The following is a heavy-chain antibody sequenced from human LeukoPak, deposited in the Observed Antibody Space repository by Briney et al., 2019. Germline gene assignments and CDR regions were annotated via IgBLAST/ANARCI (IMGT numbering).Heavy chain of an antibody. V-gene: IGHV4-39*01. D-gene: IGHD3-16*02. Sequence: PSETLSLTCTVSGGSISSSSYYWGWIRQPPGKGLEWIGSIYYSGSTYYNPSLKSRVTISVDTSKNQFSLKLSSVTAAGTAVYYCARLLSPLYVWGSYRPDYWGQGTLVTVSS. CDR1: GGSISSSSYY. J-gene: IGHJ4*02. CDR3: ARLLSPLYVWGSYRPDY. CDR2: IYYSGST.